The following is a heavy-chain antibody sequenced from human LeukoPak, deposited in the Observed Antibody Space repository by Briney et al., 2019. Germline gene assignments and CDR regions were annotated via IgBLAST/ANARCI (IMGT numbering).Heavy chain of an antibody. CDR3: ARKRMATIDY. V-gene: IGHV4-59*01. CDR2: IYYSGST. D-gene: IGHD5-24*01. CDR1: GGSISSYY. Sequence: SETLSLTCTVSGGSISSYYWSWIRQPPGKGLEWIGYIYYSGSTNYNPSLKSRVTISVDTSKNQFSLKLSSVTAADTAVYYCARKRMATIDYWGQGTLVTVSS. J-gene: IGHJ4*02.